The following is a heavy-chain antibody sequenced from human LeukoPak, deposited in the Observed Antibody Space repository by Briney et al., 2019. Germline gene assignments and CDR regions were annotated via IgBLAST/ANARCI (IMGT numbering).Heavy chain of an antibody. V-gene: IGHV1-46*01. CDR3: ARARNRFENTDYYYYYMDV. Sequence: ASVKVSCKASGYTFSSSYMHWVRQAPGQGLEWMGIINPSGGTTIYAQRFQGRVTMTRDTSTSTVYMELSSLRYEDTAVYYCARARNRFENTDYYYYYMDVWGKGTTVTVSS. CDR2: INPSGGTT. CDR1: GYTFSSSY. J-gene: IGHJ6*03. D-gene: IGHD1-14*01.